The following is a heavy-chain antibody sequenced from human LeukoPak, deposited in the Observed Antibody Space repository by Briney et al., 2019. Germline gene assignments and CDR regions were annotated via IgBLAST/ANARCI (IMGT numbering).Heavy chain of an antibody. V-gene: IGHV3-21*01. Sequence: GGSLRLSCAASGYTFSSYSINWVRQAPGKGLEWVSSISVGSNYIYYARSVRGRFSISRDDASNSLYLQMDSLRGDDTAVYYCARLRRKSDRSGYYYYYDYWGQGTLVTVSS. CDR1: GYTFSSYS. D-gene: IGHD3-22*01. CDR2: ISVGSNYI. J-gene: IGHJ4*02. CDR3: ARLRRKSDRSGYYYYYDY.